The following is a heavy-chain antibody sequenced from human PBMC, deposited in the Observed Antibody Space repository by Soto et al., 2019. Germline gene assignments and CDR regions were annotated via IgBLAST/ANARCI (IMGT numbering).Heavy chain of an antibody. CDR1: GGSVNGYY. J-gene: IGHJ5*02. V-gene: IGHV4-34*01. D-gene: IGHD3-3*01. Sequence: SETLSLTCAVYGGSVNGYYCDWSRQPPGKGLEWIGEINHTGGTHYNPSLKSRVTMSVDTSKNQFSLRLSSVTAADTAIYYCATRITVFGLLIPPFDPWGQGTQVTVSS. CDR2: INHTGGT. CDR3: ATRITVFGLLIPPFDP.